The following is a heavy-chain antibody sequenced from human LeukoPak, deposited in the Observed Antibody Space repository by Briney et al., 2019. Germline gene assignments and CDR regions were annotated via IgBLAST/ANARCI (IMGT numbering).Heavy chain of an antibody. CDR3: ARITPLDAFDI. Sequence: SETLSLTCTVSGGSISSYYWSWIRQPPGKGLEWIGEINHSGSTNYNPSLKSRVTISVDTSKNQFSLKLSSVTAADTAVYYCARITPLDAFDIWGQGTMVTVSS. V-gene: IGHV4-34*01. CDR2: INHSGST. CDR1: GGSISSYY. J-gene: IGHJ3*02.